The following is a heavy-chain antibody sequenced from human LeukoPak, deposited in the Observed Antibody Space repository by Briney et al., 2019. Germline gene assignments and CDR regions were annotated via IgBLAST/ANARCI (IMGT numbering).Heavy chain of an antibody. CDR1: GFTFSSYA. D-gene: IGHD3-10*01. V-gene: IGHV3-30-3*01. CDR2: ISYDGSNK. Sequence: GGSLRLSCAASGFTFSSYAMRWVRQAPGKGLEWVAVISYDGSNKYYADSVKGRFTISRDNSKNTLYLQMNSLRAEDTAVYYCARFGGDWGQGTLVTVSS. CDR3: ARFGGD. J-gene: IGHJ4*02.